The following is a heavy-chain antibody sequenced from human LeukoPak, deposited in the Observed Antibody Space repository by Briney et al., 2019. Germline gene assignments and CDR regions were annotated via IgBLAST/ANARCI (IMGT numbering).Heavy chain of an antibody. V-gene: IGHV1-2*02. D-gene: IGHD3-10*01. CDR3: AREYYYSSGNFYNRIDY. Sequence: ASVKVSCKTSGLTFTGYYIHWVRQAPGQGLEWMGWINPNSGDKKYAQKFQGRVTMTRDTSISTAYMALSRLRSDDTAVYYCAREYYYSSGNFYNRIDYWGQGTLVTVSS. CDR1: GLTFTGYY. CDR2: INPNSGDK. J-gene: IGHJ4*02.